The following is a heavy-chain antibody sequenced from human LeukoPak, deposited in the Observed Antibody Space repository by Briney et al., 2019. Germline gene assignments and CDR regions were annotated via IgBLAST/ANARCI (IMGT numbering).Heavy chain of an antibody. J-gene: IGHJ6*03. D-gene: IGHD3-3*01. CDR3: ARQPSGYYMGYYYYYMDV. CDR2: IYYSGST. V-gene: IGHV4-39*01. Sequence: PSETLSLTCSVSGGSISSSGYYWGWIRQPPGKGLEWIGSIYYSGSTYYNPSLKSRVTISVDTSKNQFSLKLSSVTAADTAVYYCARQPSGYYMGYYYYYMDVWGKGTTVTVSS. CDR1: GGSISSSGYY.